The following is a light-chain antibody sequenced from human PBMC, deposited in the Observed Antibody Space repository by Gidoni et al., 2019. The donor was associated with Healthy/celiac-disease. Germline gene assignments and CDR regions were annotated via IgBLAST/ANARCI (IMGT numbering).Light chain of an antibody. Sequence: SSELTQDPAVSVALGQTVRITCQGDIFRSYYASWYQQKPGQAPVLVIYGKNNRPSGIPDRFSCSSSGNTASLTITGAQAEDEADYYCNSRDSSGNHVVFGGGTKLTVL. J-gene: IGLJ2*01. CDR3: NSRDSSGNHVV. CDR1: IFRSYY. CDR2: GKN. V-gene: IGLV3-19*01.